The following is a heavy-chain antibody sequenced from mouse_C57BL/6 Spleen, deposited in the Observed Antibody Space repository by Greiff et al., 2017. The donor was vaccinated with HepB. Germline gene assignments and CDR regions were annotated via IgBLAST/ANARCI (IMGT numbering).Heavy chain of an antibody. V-gene: IGHV1-39*01. CDR3: ARSDYGSSYDYFDY. J-gene: IGHJ2*01. CDR2: INPNYGTT. D-gene: IGHD1-1*01. Sequence: EVQLQQSGPELVKPGASVKISCKASGYSFTDYNMNWVKQSNGKSLEWIGVINPNYGTTSYNQKFKGKATLTVDQSSSTAYMQLNSLTSEDSAVYYWARSDYGSSYDYFDYWGQGTTLTVSS. CDR1: GYSFTDYN.